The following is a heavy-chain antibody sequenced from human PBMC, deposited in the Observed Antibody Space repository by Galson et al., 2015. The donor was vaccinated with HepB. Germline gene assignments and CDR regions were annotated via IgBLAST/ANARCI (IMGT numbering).Heavy chain of an antibody. CDR3: ARGHGTGTLASFDL. V-gene: IGHV1-2*02. CDR2: IHPNNGAT. J-gene: IGHJ5*02. CDR1: DYTFTAYH. Sequence: SVKVSCKASDYTFTAYHVHWLRQTPGQGLEWLGWIHPNNGATNYPQKFQGRVTMTRDRSSRTAYMELRRLRSDDTAVYFCARGHGTGTLASFDLWGQGTLLIVSS. D-gene: IGHD1-7*01.